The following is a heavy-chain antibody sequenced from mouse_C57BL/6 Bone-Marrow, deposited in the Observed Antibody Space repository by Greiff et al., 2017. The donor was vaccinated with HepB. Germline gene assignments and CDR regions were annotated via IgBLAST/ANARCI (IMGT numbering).Heavy chain of an antibody. CDR2: ISSGGSYT. D-gene: IGHD1-1*01. V-gene: IGHV5-6*02. CDR1: GFTFSSYG. J-gene: IGHJ2*01. Sequence: DVKLVESGGDLVKPGGSLKLSCAASGFTFSSYGMSWVRQTPDKRLEWVATISSGGSYTYYPDSVKGRFTISRDNAKNTLYRQMSSLKSEDTAMYYCARPTVVYFDYWGQGTTLTVSS. CDR3: ARPTVVYFDY.